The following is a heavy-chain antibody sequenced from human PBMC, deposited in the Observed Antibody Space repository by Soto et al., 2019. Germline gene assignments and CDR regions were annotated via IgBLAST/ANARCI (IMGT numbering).Heavy chain of an antibody. J-gene: IGHJ6*02. CDR2: INPSDGTT. CDR1: GYTFSNYY. V-gene: IGHV1-46*01. CDR3: ARSSLDTAMVTPSHYYYGMDV. D-gene: IGHD5-18*01. Sequence: GASVKVSCKASGYTFSNYYVRWVRQAPRQGLEWMGVINPSDGTTNYAEKFQGRITMTTDESTSTAYMELRSLRSEDTAVYYCARSSLDTAMVTPSHYYYGMDVWGQGTTVTVSS.